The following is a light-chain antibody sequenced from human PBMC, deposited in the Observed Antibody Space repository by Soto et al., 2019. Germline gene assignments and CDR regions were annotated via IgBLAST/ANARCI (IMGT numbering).Light chain of an antibody. CDR1: HYIYSN. Sequence: EIVMTQSPATLSVSPGERATLSCTASHYIYSNVACFHQRPGQAPRLLIYRASTRATGTPARFSGSGSGTEFTLTITSLQSEDFALYYCQQYHNLWTFGQGTKVDIK. CDR2: RAS. CDR3: QQYHNLWT. V-gene: IGKV3-15*01. J-gene: IGKJ1*01.